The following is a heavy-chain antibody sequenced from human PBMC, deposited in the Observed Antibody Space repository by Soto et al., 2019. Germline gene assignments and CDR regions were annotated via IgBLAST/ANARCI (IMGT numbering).Heavy chain of an antibody. D-gene: IGHD6-13*01. J-gene: IGHJ4*02. CDR1: GFPFTSSA. CDR3: AADATAWQQLVPSDY. V-gene: IGHV1-58*01. Sequence: GGSVDVFFKASGFPFTSSAVQLVRQARGQRLEWIGWIAVGSGYTNYAQRFQDRVTLTRDMSTATTYMELSRLTSEDTAIYYCAADATAWQQLVPSDYWGQGTMVTVSS. CDR2: IAVGSGYT.